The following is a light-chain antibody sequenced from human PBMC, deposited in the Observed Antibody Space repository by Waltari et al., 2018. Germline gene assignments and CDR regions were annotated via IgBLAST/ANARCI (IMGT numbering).Light chain of an antibody. V-gene: IGLV7-46*01. CDR1: TRAVTSGHY. CDR2: DTI. J-gene: IGLJ2*01. Sequence: QAVVTQEPSLTVSPGGTVTLTCGSSTRAVTSGHYPYWFQQKPGQAPRTLIYDTIHKHAWAPYRFSGALLGGKAALTLSDAQPEDAAEYYCMLAYSGARKVVGGGTKLTVL. CDR3: MLAYSGARKV.